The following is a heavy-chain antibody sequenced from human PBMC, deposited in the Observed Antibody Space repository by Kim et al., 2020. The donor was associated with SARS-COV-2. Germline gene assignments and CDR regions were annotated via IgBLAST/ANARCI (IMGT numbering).Heavy chain of an antibody. Sequence: ADSVKGRFTVSRDNSKNAVYLQMKRLTMEDAAGYYCAREKGPSSDTLDIWGQGTMVTVSS. J-gene: IGHJ3*02. CDR3: AREKGPSSDTLDI. V-gene: IGHV3-30*03.